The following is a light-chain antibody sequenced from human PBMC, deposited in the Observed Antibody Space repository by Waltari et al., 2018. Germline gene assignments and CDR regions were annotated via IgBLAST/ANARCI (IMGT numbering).Light chain of an antibody. CDR1: SSDVGRYAY. J-gene: IGLJ3*02. Sequence: QSALTQLRSVSGSPGQSVTISCTGTSSDVGRYAYVSWYQQHPGKAPKLMIYDVSKRPSGAPVRFSGSKSGSTASLTISGLQAEDEADYYCCSYAGSYTLVFGGGTKLTVL. CDR3: CSYAGSYTLV. V-gene: IGLV2-11*01. CDR2: DVS.